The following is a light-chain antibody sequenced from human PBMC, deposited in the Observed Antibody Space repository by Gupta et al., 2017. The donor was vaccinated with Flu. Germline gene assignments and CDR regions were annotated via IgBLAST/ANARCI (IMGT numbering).Light chain of an antibody. J-gene: IGKJ1*01. CDR2: WAS. CDR1: QSVLYSPNNKNY. CDR3: QQYYNIPSWT. V-gene: IGKV4-1*01. Sequence: DFVMTQSPDSLAVSLGERATINCKSSQSVLYSPNNKNYLAWYQQKPGQPPKLLIYWASTRESGVPDRFSGSGSGTDFTLTISSRQAEDVAVYYCQQYYNIPSWTFGQGTKVEVK.